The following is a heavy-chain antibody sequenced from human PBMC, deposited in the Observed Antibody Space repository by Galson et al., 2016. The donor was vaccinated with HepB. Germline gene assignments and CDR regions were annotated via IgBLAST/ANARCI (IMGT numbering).Heavy chain of an antibody. V-gene: IGHV4-59*01. CDR3: ARDGIRGANEQGYHYYYGMDV. Sequence: ETLSLTCTVSGGSISSYYWSWIRQPPGKGLEWIGYMYYSGSTNCNPSLKSRVTISVDTSKNQFSLKLSSVTAADTAVYYCARDGIRGANEQGYHYYYGMDVWGQGTTVTVSS. J-gene: IGHJ6*02. CDR2: MYYSGST. D-gene: IGHD3-10*01. CDR1: GGSISSYY.